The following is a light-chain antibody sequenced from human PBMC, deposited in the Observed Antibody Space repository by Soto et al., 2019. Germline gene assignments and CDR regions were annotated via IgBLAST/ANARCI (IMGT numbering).Light chain of an antibody. Sequence: QSALTQPASMSGSLGQSITISCTGTSSDVGNYNYVSWYQQHPDKAPKLMIFDVSNRPSGISNRFSGSKSGNTASLTISGLQAEDEADYYCSSYTSTSTVIFGGGTKLTVL. CDR2: DVS. J-gene: IGLJ2*01. CDR1: SSDVGNYNY. V-gene: IGLV2-14*03. CDR3: SSYTSTSTVI.